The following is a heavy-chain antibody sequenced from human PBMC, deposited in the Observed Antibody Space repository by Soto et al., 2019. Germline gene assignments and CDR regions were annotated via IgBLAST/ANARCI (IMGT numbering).Heavy chain of an antibody. CDR2: VRGGGYGI. D-gene: IGHD3-16*01. CDR1: GFTFREYA. Sequence: GGSLRLSCAASGFTFREYAMIWVRQAPGKGLEWVSSVRGGGYGIHYADSVKGRFTMSTDNSNNTVYLQMNSLRVDDTAVYHCVRGGGTYALGRFGMDVWGQGTTVTVSS. J-gene: IGHJ6*02. CDR3: VRGGGTYALGRFGMDV. V-gene: IGHV3-23*01.